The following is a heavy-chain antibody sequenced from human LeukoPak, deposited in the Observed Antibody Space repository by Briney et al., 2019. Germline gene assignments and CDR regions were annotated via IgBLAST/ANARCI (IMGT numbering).Heavy chain of an antibody. D-gene: IGHD3-22*01. CDR2: IYPDDSDT. J-gene: IGHJ3*02. CDR3: ARTMTTSDDAFDI. Sequence: GESLKISCKGSGYMFTNYWIAWVRQMPGKGLEWMGIIYPDDSDTMYSPSFEGQVTISADKSISTAYLQWSSLEASDTAMYYCARTMTTSDDAFDIWAQGTMVTVSS. CDR1: GYMFTNYW. V-gene: IGHV5-51*01.